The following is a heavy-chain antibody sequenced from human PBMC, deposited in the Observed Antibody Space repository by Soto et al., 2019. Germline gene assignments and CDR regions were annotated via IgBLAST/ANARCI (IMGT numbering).Heavy chain of an antibody. CDR2: ISYDGSNK. V-gene: IGHV3-30*18. CDR3: AKGGGGSSAEIDV. J-gene: IGHJ6*02. CDR1: GFTFSSYR. D-gene: IGHD6-6*01. Sequence: QVQLVESGGGVVQPGRSLRLSCAASGFTFSSYRMHWVRQAPGKGLEWVAVISYDGSNKYYADSVKGRFTISRDNSKNTLYLQMNSLRAEDTAAYYCAKGGGGSSAEIDVWGQGTTVTVSS.